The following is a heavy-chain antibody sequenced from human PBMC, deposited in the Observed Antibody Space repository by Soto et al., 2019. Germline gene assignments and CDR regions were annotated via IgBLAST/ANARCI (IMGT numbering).Heavy chain of an antibody. CDR1: GYTFTSYA. J-gene: IGHJ4*02. Sequence: XSVKVSCTASGYTFTSYAMNWVRQAPGQRLECMGWMNSCNGNTKYSQKFQGRVTITRDTSASKAYMELSSLRSEDTAVYYCASAITMVRGAFDDWGQGTLVTVSS. D-gene: IGHD3-10*01. CDR2: MNSCNGNT. V-gene: IGHV1-3*01. CDR3: ASAITMVRGAFDD.